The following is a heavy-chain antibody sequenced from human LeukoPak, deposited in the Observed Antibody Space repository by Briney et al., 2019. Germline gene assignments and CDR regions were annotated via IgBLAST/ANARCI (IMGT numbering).Heavy chain of an antibody. CDR2: IYHSGST. Sequence: PSETLSLTCAVSGGSISSGGYSWSWIRQPPGTGLEWIGYIYHSGSTYYNPSLKSRVTISVDRSKNQFSLKLSSVTAADTVVYYCAREGAAGLDYWGQGTLVTVSS. V-gene: IGHV4-30-2*01. D-gene: IGHD6-25*01. J-gene: IGHJ4*02. CDR1: GGSISSGGYS. CDR3: AREGAAGLDY.